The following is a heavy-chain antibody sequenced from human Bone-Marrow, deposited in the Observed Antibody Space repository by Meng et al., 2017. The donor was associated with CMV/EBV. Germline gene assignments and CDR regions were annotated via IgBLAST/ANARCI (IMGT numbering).Heavy chain of an antibody. CDR1: GGSVSSGSCY. J-gene: IGHJ4*02. CDR2: IYYSEST. D-gene: IGHD3-10*01. V-gene: IGHV4-61*01. CDR3: ARVRRGSGSYFGFDY. Sequence: SGGSVSSGSCYWSWIRQPPGKGLEWIGYIYYSESTNYNPSLKSRVTISVDTSKNQFSLKLSSVTAADTAVYYCARVRRGSGSYFGFDYWGQGTLVTVSS.